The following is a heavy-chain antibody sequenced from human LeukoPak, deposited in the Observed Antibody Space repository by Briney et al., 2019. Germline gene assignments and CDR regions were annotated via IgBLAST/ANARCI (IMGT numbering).Heavy chain of an antibody. CDR2: IEGNGGNI. CDR3: AKDPNGDYIGTFDI. V-gene: IGHV3-23*01. Sequence: QPGGSLRLSCTTSQFNFNKFGMTWVRQAPGKGLEWVSSIEGNGGNIQYADSVRGRFAISRDNSKNALYLQMNSLRAEDTAVYFCAKDPNGDYIGTFDIWGQGTMVTVSS. D-gene: IGHD4-17*01. J-gene: IGHJ3*02. CDR1: QFNFNKFG.